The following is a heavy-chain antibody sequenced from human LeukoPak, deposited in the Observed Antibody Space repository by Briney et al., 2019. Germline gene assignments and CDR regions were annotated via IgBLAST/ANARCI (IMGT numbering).Heavy chain of an antibody. CDR1: GFTFSDYY. CDR2: ITSSGSMI. V-gene: IGHV3-11*01. Sequence: GGSLRLSCAASGFTFSDYYMSWIRQAPGKGLEWVSCITSSGSMIYYADSVKGRFTISRDNAKNSLYLQMNSLRAEDTAVYYCARVRIAARPGWFDPWGQGTLVTVSS. J-gene: IGHJ5*02. D-gene: IGHD6-6*01. CDR3: ARVRIAARPGWFDP.